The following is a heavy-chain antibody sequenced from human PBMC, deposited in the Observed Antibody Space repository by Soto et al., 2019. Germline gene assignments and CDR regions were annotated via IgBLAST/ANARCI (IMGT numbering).Heavy chain of an antibody. CDR1: GYTFTSYE. Sequence: ASVKVSCKASGYTFTSYEISWVRQATGQRPAWMGWMNPHSTHPGSAQKFQGRVTMTSNSSISTAYMDLSSLRFEDTAVYYCARRTFGSGGPLVYWGQGTLVTVSS. D-gene: IGHD3-10*01. CDR3: ARRTFGSGGPLVY. V-gene: IGHV1-8*01. J-gene: IGHJ1*01. CDR2: MNPHSTHP.